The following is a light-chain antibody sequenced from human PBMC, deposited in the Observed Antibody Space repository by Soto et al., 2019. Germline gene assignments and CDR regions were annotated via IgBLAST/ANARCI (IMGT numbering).Light chain of an antibody. CDR1: QSISTW. V-gene: IGKV1-5*03. Sequence: DIQMTQSPSTLSASVGDRVTITCRASQSISTWLAWYQQKPGTAPKLLIYRASTLESGVPSRFNGSGSGTEFTITINSLQPDDFETYYCQQYTTYSGTFGPGTKVDIK. CDR2: RAS. J-gene: IGKJ3*01. CDR3: QQYTTYSGT.